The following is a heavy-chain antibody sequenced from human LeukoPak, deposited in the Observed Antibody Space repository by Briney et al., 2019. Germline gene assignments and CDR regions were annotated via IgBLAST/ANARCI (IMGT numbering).Heavy chain of an antibody. D-gene: IGHD3-16*01. J-gene: IGHJ6*03. Sequence: GGSLRLSCAASGITFNSYTMNWVRQAPGKGLEWVSSISSSSSYIYYADSVKGRFTISRDNAKNSLFLQMNSLRAEDTAVYYCARGGDHPTFLFQYMDVWGKGTTVTVSS. CDR1: GITFNSYT. V-gene: IGHV3-21*06. CDR2: ISSSSSYI. CDR3: ARGGDHPTFLFQYMDV.